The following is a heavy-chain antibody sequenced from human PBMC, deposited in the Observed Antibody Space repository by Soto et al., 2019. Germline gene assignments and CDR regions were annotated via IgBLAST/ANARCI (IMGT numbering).Heavy chain of an antibody. CDR2: IYYSGST. Sequence: QVQLQESGPGLVKPSQTLSLTCTVSGGSISSGDYYWSWIRQPPGKGLEWIGYIYYSGSTYYNPSLNSRVTISVDTSKNQFSLKLSSVTAADTAVYYCARDRYYYGSGSYGKDYWGQGTLVTVSS. J-gene: IGHJ4*02. V-gene: IGHV4-30-4*01. CDR3: ARDRYYYGSGSYGKDY. CDR1: GGSISSGDYY. D-gene: IGHD3-10*01.